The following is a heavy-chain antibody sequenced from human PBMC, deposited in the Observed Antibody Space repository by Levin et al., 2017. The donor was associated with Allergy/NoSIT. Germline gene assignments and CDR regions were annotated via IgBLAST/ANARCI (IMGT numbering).Heavy chain of an antibody. CDR2: IRGSGGST. Sequence: GESLKISCAASGFTFSSYAMSWVRQAPGKGLEWVSAIRGSGGSTYYADSVKGRFTISRDYSKNTLYLQMNSLRADDTAIYYCARGYYYDASGYSDTFDYWGQGTLVTVSS. D-gene: IGHD3-22*01. J-gene: IGHJ4*02. V-gene: IGHV3-23*01. CDR3: ARGYYYDASGYSDTFDY. CDR1: GFTFSSYA.